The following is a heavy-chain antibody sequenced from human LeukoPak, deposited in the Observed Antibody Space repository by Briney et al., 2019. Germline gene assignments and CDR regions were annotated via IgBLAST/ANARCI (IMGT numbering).Heavy chain of an antibody. CDR3: ARAGYDSSGYYYDDAFDI. Sequence: PSETLSLTCTVSGGSISSGGYYWSWIRQHPGKGLEWIGYIYYSGSTYYNPSLKSRVTISVDTSKNQFSLKLSSVTAADTAVYYCARAGYDSSGYYYDDAFDIWGQGTMVTVSS. V-gene: IGHV4-30-4*08. J-gene: IGHJ3*02. CDR2: IYYSGST. D-gene: IGHD3-22*01. CDR1: GGSISSGGYY.